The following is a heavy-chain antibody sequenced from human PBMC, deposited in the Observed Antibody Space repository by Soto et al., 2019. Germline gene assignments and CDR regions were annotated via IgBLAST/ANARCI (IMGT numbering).Heavy chain of an antibody. CDR3: ARDYYDSSGYYDGSYFYY. Sequence: GGSLRLSCAASGFTFSSYSMNWVRQAPGKGLEWVSYISSSSSTIYYADSVKGRFTISRDNAKNSLYLQMNSLRDEDTAVYYCARDYYDSSGYYDGSYFYYWGQGTLVTVSS. V-gene: IGHV3-48*02. J-gene: IGHJ4*02. CDR2: ISSSSSTI. CDR1: GFTFSSYS. D-gene: IGHD3-22*01.